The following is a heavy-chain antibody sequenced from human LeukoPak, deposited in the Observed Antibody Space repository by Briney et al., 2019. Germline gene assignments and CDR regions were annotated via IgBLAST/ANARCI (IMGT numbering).Heavy chain of an antibody. V-gene: IGHV1-58*01. CDR2: IVVGSGNT. J-gene: IGHJ6*02. Sequence: ASVKVSCKASGFTFTSSAVQWVRQARGQRLEWIGWIVVGSGNTNYAQKFQERVTITRDMSTSTAYMELSSLRSEDTAVYYCAADPNYDPYYYYGMDVWGQGTTVTVSS. D-gene: IGHD1-7*01. CDR1: GFTFTSSA. CDR3: AADPNYDPYYYYGMDV.